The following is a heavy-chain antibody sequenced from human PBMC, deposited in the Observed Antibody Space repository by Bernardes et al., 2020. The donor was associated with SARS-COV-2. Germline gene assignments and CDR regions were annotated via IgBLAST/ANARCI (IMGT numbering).Heavy chain of an antibody. CDR2: VSGNGDT. CDR3: AKDYCGGDCDFFDY. J-gene: IGHJ4*02. D-gene: IGHD2-21*02. V-gene: IGHV3-23*01. CDR1: GFTLDTFA. Sequence: GGSLRLSCAASGFTLDTFAMSWVRQAPGKGLEWVSGVSGNGDTYYADSVKGRFTISRDNSKNILFLQMNNLRAEDSAVYYCAKDYCGGDCDFFDYWGQGTVVTVSS.